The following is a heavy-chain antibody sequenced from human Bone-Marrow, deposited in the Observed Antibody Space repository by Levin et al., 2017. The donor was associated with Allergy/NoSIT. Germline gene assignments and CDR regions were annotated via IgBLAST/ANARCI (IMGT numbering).Heavy chain of an antibody. J-gene: IGHJ4*02. CDR2: ISGSGGST. CDR1: GFTFSSYA. Sequence: GGSLRLSCAASGFTFSSYAMSWVRQAPGKGLEWVSAISGSGGSTYYADSVKGRFTISRDNSKNTLYLQMNSLRAEDTAVYYCATGGFEHTLASGSGWYKDIDYWGQGTLVTVSS. CDR3: ATGGFEHTLASGSGWYKDIDY. V-gene: IGHV3-23*01. D-gene: IGHD6-19*01.